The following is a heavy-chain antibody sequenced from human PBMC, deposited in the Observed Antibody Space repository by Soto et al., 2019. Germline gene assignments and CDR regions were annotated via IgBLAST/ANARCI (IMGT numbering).Heavy chain of an antibody. V-gene: IGHV4-59*08. CDR3: ARRYGGNLDY. CDR1: GGYISSYY. CDR2: IYYSGGT. Sequence: QVQLQESGPGLVKPSETLSLTCTVSGGYISSYYWSWIRQPPGKGLEWIGYIYYSGGTNYTPSLKSRVTISVDSSKNHFSLKLSSGTAADTAVYYCARRYGGNLDYWGQGTLVTVSS. D-gene: IGHD1-26*01. J-gene: IGHJ4*02.